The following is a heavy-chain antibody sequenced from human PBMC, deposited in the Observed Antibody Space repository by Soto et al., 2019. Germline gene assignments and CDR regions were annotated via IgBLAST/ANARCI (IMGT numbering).Heavy chain of an antibody. V-gene: IGHV4-34*01. CDR3: ARGDYYDSSGYCDY. D-gene: IGHD3-22*01. CDR1: GGSFSGYY. CDR2: INHSGST. J-gene: IGHJ4*02. Sequence: SETLSLTCAVYGGSFSGYYWSWIRQPPGKGLEWIGEINHSGSTNYNPSLKSRVTISVDTSKNQFSLKLSSVTAADTAVYYCARGDYYDSSGYCDYWGQGTLVTVSS.